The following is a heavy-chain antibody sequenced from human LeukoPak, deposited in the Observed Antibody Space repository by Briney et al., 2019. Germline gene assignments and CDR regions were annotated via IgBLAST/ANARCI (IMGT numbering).Heavy chain of an antibody. CDR1: GGSISSGSYY. V-gene: IGHV4-61*01. D-gene: IGHD4-17*01. CDR3: AREGLYGDYVWSLDY. Sequence: SETLSLTCTVSGGSISSGSYYWSWIRQPPGKGLEWIGYIYYSGSTNYNPSLKSRVTISVDTSKNQFSLKLSSVTAADTAVYYCAREGLYGDYVWSLDYWGQGTLVTVSS. J-gene: IGHJ4*02. CDR2: IYYSGST.